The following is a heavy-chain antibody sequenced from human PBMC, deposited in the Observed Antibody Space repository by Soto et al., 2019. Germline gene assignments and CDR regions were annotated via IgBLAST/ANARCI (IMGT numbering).Heavy chain of an antibody. Sequence: ASVKVSCKASGYTFTSYGISWVRQAPGQGLGWLGWIGTYNGDTNYAQNFQGRVTMTTDTSTRTVYMELRSLRSDDSAVYYCARVRADLGYWSRRSGLPYYNAMYVWG. V-gene: IGHV1-18*01. J-gene: IGHJ6*02. CDR2: IGTYNGDT. D-gene: IGHD2-15*01. CDR3: ARVRADLGYWSRRSGLPYYNAMYV. CDR1: GYTFTSYG.